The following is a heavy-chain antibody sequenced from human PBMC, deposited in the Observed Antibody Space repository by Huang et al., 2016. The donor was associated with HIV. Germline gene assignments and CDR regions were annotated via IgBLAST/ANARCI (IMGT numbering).Heavy chain of an antibody. CDR2: LYPNSGKT. CDR3: SRLTSGWYQDY. V-gene: IGHV1-8*01. Sequence: QVQLVQSGPEVKKPGASVKVSCQTSGYIFRNYEINRVRQAPGQVLHWMGWLYPNSGKTAYGQNVHGIVTLTWSTSTGAAYMVWNSLTSQDTAVYYCSRLTSGWYQDYWGQGTLVTVSS. CDR1: GYIFRNYE. D-gene: IGHD6-19*01. J-gene: IGHJ4*02.